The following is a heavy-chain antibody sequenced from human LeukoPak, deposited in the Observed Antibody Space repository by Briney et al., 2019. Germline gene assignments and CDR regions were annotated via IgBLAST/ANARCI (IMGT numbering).Heavy chain of an antibody. CDR2: INPNSGGT. J-gene: IGHJ4*02. V-gene: IGHV1-2*02. D-gene: IGHD2-15*01. CDR3: ARRGGGTDCSGGSCYSY. CDR1: GYTFTGYY. Sequence: ASVKVSCKASGYTFTGYYMHWVRQAPGQGLEWMGWINPNSGGTNYAQKFQGRVTMTRDTSISTAYMELSRLRSDDTAVYYCARRGGGTDCSGGSCYSYWGQGTLVTVSS.